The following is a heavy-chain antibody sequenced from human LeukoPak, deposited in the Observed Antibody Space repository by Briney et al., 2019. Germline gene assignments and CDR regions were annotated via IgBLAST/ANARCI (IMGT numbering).Heavy chain of an antibody. Sequence: GGSLRLSCAASGFTFDDYGMSWVRQAPGKGLEWVSGINWNGDSTGHADSVKGRFTISRDNAKNSLYLQMNSLRVEDTAVYYCAKVAKYYYGPETYYFFEQWGQGTPVTASS. V-gene: IGHV3-20*04. J-gene: IGHJ4*02. CDR3: AKVAKYYYGPETYYFFEQ. D-gene: IGHD3-10*01. CDR2: INWNGDST. CDR1: GFTFDDYG.